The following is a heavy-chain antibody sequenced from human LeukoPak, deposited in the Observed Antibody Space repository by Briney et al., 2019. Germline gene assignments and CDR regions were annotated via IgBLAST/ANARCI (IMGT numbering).Heavy chain of an antibody. CDR2: VHYSGST. CDR3: ARQLADGSGRYYYYYMGV. D-gene: IGHD3-10*01. CDR1: GGSISSSSYH. J-gene: IGHJ6*03. V-gene: IGHV4-39*01. Sequence: PSETLSLTCTVSGGSISSSSYHWGWIRQPPGKGLEWIGSVHYSGSTYYNPSLKSRVTVSIDTSKNQFSLKLTSVTAADTAVYYCARQLADGSGRYYYYYMGVWGKGTTVTVSS.